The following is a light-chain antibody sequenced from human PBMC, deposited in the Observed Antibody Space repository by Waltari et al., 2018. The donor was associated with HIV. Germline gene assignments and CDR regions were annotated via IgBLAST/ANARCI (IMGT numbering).Light chain of an antibody. J-gene: IGKJ2*01. Sequence: LSASVGDRVTITCRASQNIKTNLNWYQQKPGKAPKVLIYGASNLKRGVPSRFSGSGSGTDFTLSISSLQPEDSATYYCQQGGGMPYTFGQGTMVEIK. V-gene: IGKV1-39*01. CDR1: QNIKTN. CDR2: GAS. CDR3: QQGGGMPYT.